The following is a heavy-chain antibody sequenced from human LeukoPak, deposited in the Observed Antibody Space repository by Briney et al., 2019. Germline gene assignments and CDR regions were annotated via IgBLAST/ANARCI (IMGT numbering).Heavy chain of an antibody. Sequence: PGGPLRLSCAISGFTFSVYAMRWVRHAPGKGLEGVSTISDSGGSTYDADSVKGRFTITRGNSKNTLYLLMNELSAEDTAVYYCAKSHSLEYRGYFDYGGQGTLVTVSS. J-gene: IGHJ4*02. CDR3: AKSHSLEYRGYFDY. CDR2: ISDSGGST. V-gene: IGHV3-23*01. D-gene: IGHD2/OR15-2a*01. CDR1: GFTFSVYA.